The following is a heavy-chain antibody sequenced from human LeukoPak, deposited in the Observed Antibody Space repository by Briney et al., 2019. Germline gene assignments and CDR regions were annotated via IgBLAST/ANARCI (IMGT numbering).Heavy chain of an antibody. Sequence: GRSLRLSCAASGFTFSRYTMHWVRQAPGKGPEWVAVLSYDGRNEFYTDSVKGRFTISRDNSKNTLYLQMNRLRAEDTALYYCAREETTGWYEHDYWGQGTLVTVSS. CDR3: AREETTGWYEHDY. D-gene: IGHD6-19*01. V-gene: IGHV3-30*04. CDR2: LSYDGRNE. J-gene: IGHJ4*02. CDR1: GFTFSRYT.